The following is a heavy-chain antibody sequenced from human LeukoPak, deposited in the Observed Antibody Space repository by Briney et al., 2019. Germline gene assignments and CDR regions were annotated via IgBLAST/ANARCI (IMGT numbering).Heavy chain of an antibody. CDR1: GGSISSYY. CDR2: IYYSGST. J-gene: IGHJ4*02. V-gene: IGHV4-59*01. Sequence: SETLTLTCTVSGGSISSYYRSWIRQPPGKGLEWIGYIYYSGSTNYNPSLKSRVTISVDTSKNQFSLKLSSVTAADTAVYYCAREWRNDFWSGYSVGYFDDGGQGTLVTVSS. D-gene: IGHD3-3*01. CDR3: AREWRNDFWSGYSVGYFDD.